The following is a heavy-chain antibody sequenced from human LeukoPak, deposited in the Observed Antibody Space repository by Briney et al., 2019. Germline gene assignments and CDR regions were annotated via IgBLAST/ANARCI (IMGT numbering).Heavy chain of an antibody. CDR2: IYSGGST. Sequence: PGGSLRLSCAASGFTFSSYSMNWVRQAPGKGLEWVSVIYSGGSTYYADSVKGRFTISRDNSKNTLYLQMNSLRAEDTAVYYCARGGDSSGYYYDAFDIWGQGTMVTVSS. D-gene: IGHD3-22*01. CDR1: GFTFSSYS. V-gene: IGHV3-53*01. J-gene: IGHJ3*02. CDR3: ARGGDSSGYYYDAFDI.